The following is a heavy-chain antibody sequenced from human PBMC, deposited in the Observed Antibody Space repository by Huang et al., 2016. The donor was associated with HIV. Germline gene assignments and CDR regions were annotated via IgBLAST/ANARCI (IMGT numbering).Heavy chain of an antibody. CDR1: GGSISSHY. CDR3: ARDRRHCSGGSCYYSDY. D-gene: IGHD2-15*01. Sequence: QVQLQESGPGLVKPSETLSLTCSVSGGSISSHYWSWIRPPPGKGLEWIGSIDYRGVSDNCPSLKSRVFISVDTSRNQFALKLSSVTAADTAVYYCARDRRHCSGGSCYYSDYWGHGTLVTVSS. J-gene: IGHJ4*01. CDR2: IDYRGVS. V-gene: IGHV4-59*11.